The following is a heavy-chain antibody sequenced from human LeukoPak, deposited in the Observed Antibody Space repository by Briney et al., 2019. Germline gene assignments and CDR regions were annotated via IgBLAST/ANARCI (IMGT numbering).Heavy chain of an antibody. Sequence: PGGSLRLSCAASGFTFSSYNMKWVRQAPGKGLEWVSSISSSSSNINYADSVRGRFTISRDDAKNSLFLQMNSLRAEDTAVYYCARGSTYYDSSGQVPFDYWGQGTLVTVSP. CDR1: GFTFSSYN. D-gene: IGHD3-22*01. CDR3: ARGSTYYDSSGQVPFDY. V-gene: IGHV3-21*01. J-gene: IGHJ4*02. CDR2: ISSSSSNI.